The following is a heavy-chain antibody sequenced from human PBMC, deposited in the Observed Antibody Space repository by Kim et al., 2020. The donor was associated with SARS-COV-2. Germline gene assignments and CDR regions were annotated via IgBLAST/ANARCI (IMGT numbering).Heavy chain of an antibody. CDR3: ARDKGPSSSWYNWFAP. D-gene: IGHD6-13*01. CDR1: GGSLSDYH. J-gene: IGHJ5*02. CDR2: VYYNGNT. V-gene: IGHV4-59*13. Sequence: SETLSLTCTVSGGSLSDYHWSWIRQPPGKGLEWIGYVYYNGNTDYNPSLKSRVAISVDTSKNQFFLKLSSVTAADTAVYYCARDKGPSSSWYNWFAPWGQGTLVIVSS.